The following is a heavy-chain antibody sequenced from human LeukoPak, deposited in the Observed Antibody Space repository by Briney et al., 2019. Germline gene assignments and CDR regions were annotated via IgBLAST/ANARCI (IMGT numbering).Heavy chain of an antibody. V-gene: IGHV1-18*01. J-gene: IGHJ4*02. CDR3: ATEGGGGPTDYGDNVY. D-gene: IGHD4-17*01. CDR2: ICPYKGNT. Sequence: AVNVSFKASGYTFTNYGITWLRQAPAPALEWMGWICPYKGNTNYVQKFQGRVTMTTDTSTSTVYMELSSLRSDDTAVYYCATEGGGGPTDYGDNVYWGQGTLVTVSS. CDR1: GYTFTNYG.